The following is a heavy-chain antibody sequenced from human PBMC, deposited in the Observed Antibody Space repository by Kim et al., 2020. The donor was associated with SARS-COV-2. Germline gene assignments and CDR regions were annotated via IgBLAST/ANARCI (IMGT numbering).Heavy chain of an antibody. CDR3: ARVGTGTRQTQKRGAFDI. CDR2: TYYRSKWYN. J-gene: IGHJ3*02. D-gene: IGHD1-1*01. V-gene: IGHV6-1*01. Sequence: SQTLSLTCAISGDSVSSNSAAWNWIRQSPSRGLEWLGRTYYRSKWYNDYAVSVKSRITINPDTSKNQFSLQLNSVTPEDTAVYYCARVGTGTRQTQKRGAFDIWGQGTMVTVSS. CDR1: GDSVSSNSAA.